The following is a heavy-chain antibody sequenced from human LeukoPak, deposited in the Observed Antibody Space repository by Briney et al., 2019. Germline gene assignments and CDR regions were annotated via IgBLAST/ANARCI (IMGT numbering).Heavy chain of an antibody. V-gene: IGHV1-18*04. Sequence: ASVKVSCKASGYSFTSYYMHWVRQAPGQGLEWMGWISAYNGNTNYAQKLQGRVTMTTDTSTSTAYMELRSLRSDDTAVYYCARVGYYDFWSGYYKYNWFDPWGQGTLVTVSS. J-gene: IGHJ5*02. D-gene: IGHD3-3*01. CDR2: ISAYNGNT. CDR1: GYSFTSYY. CDR3: ARVGYYDFWSGYYKYNWFDP.